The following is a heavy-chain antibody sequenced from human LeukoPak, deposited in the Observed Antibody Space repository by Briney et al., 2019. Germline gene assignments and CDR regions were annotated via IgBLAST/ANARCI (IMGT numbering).Heavy chain of an antibody. CDR1: RGSISSGDYY. J-gene: IGHJ4*02. CDR2: IYYSGST. V-gene: IGHV4-30-4*01. CDR3: ARVVRQTRRLDY. Sequence: SETLSLTCTVSRGSISSGDYYWSWIRQPPGKGLEWIGYIYYSGSTYYNPSLKSRVTISVDTSKNQFSLKLSSVTAADTAVYYCARVVRQTRRLDYWGQGTLVTVSS.